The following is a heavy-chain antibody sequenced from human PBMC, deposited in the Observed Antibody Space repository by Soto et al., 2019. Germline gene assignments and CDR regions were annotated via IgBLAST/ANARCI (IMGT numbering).Heavy chain of an antibody. CDR2: IYYSGST. D-gene: IGHD1-1*01. V-gene: IGHV4-61*01. Sequence: SETLSLTCTVSGGSVSSGSYYWSWIRQPPGKGLEWIGYIYYSGSTYYNPSLKSRVTTAVDTSKNQFSLKLSSVTAADTAVYYCAKLRVYPYWYFELWGRCTPVTVS. J-gene: IGHJ2*01. CDR3: AKLRVYPYWYFEL. CDR1: GGSVSSGSYY.